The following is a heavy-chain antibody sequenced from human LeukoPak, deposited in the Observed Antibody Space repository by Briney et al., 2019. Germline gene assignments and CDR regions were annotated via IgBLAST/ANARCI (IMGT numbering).Heavy chain of an antibody. V-gene: IGHV5-51*01. CDR1: GYSFTSYW. Sequence: GESLKISCQGSGYSFTSYWIAWVRQMPGKGLEWMGIIYPGDSDTRYSPSFQGQVTISADKSISTAYLQWSSLKASDTAMYYCARRGYSGYGDYYMDVWGKGTTVTVSS. CDR3: ARRGYSGYGDYYMDV. CDR2: IYPGDSDT. J-gene: IGHJ6*03. D-gene: IGHD5-12*01.